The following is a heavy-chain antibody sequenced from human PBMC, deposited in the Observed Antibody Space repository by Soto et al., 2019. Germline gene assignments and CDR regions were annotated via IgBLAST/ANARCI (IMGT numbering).Heavy chain of an antibody. V-gene: IGHV3-30-3*01. CDR2: ISYDGSNK. J-gene: IGHJ4*02. CDR3: ARARHTYYYGSGSYWLGY. CDR1: GFTFSSYA. D-gene: IGHD3-10*01. Sequence: QVQLVESGGGVVQPGRSLRLSCAASGFTFSSYAMHWVRQAPGKGLEWVAVISYDGSNKYYADSVKGRFTISRDNSKNTLYLQMNSLRAEDTAVYYCARARHTYYYGSGSYWLGYWRQGTLVTVSS.